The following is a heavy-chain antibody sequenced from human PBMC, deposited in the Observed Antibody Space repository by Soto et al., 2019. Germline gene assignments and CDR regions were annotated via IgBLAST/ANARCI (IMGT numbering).Heavy chain of an antibody. CDR3: ARHLYSGYDWGGGPRYYMDV. J-gene: IGHJ6*03. D-gene: IGHD5-12*01. Sequence: SETLSLICTVSGGSISSYYWSWIRQPPGKGLEWIGYIYYSGSTNYNPSLKSRVTISVDTSKNQFSLKLSSVTAADTAVYYCARHLYSGYDWGGGPRYYMDVWGKGTTVTVSS. CDR1: GGSISSYY. V-gene: IGHV4-59*08. CDR2: IYYSGST.